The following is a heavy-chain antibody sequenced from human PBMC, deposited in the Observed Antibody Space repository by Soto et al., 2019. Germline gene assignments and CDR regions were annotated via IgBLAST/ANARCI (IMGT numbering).Heavy chain of an antibody. CDR1: GDSITNTTYY. CDR3: ASQRDGYSIDY. CDR2: VYKSGST. V-gene: IGHV4-39*01. Sequence: ASETLSLTCSVSGDSITNTTYYWDWIRQPPWKGLEWLGSVYKSGSTYYNPSLKSRVTVSVDTAKNQFSLELDSVTAADTAVYYCASQRDGYSIDYWGQGXLVTVYS. D-gene: IGHD4-4*01. J-gene: IGHJ4*02.